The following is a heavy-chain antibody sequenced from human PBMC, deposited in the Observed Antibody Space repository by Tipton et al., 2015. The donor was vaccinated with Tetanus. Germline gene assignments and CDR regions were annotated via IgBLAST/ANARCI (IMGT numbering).Heavy chain of an antibody. CDR1: GFKFSDYY. Sequence: SLRLSCEASGFKFSDYYMSWIRQAPGKGLEWISYISNSGSTIYNAGSVKGRFTISRDNAKNSLHLQLNGLRPEDTAIYYGARGGNYNYQYVFDVWGQGTPVTVSS. V-gene: IGHV3-11*01. CDR2: ISNSGSTI. J-gene: IGHJ6*02. D-gene: IGHD1-1*01. CDR3: ARGGNYNYQYVFDV.